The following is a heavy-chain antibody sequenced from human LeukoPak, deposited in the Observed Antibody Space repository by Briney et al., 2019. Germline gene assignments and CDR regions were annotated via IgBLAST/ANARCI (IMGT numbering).Heavy chain of an antibody. V-gene: IGHV3-33*06. J-gene: IGHJ4*02. CDR2: IWFDGSVK. CDR1: GFTFNTHG. CDR3: AKDTAIQFLEPAF. Sequence: TGGSLRLSCAASGFTFNTHGMHWVRQAPGKGLEWLAAIWFDGSVKHYSDAVKGRFTISRDNSLNTLYLQMNSLRVEDTAIYYCAKDTAIQFLEPAFWGQGTLVTVSS. D-gene: IGHD3-3*01.